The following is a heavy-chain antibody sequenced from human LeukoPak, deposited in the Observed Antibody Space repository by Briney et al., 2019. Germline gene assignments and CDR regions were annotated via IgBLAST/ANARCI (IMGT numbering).Heavy chain of an antibody. CDR1: GFTFSSYA. CDR2: ISGSGGST. V-gene: IGHV3-23*01. CDR3: ARGQVAGTLVY. D-gene: IGHD6-19*01. Sequence: GGSLRLSCAASGFTFSSYAMSWVRQAPGEGLEWVSAISGSGGSTYYADSVKGRFTISRDNAKNSLYLQMNSLRAEDTAVYYCARGQVAGTLVYWGQGTLVTVSS. J-gene: IGHJ4*02.